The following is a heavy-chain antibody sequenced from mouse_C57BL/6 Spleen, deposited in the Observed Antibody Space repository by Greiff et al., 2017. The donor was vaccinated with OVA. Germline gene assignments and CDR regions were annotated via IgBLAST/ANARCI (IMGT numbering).Heavy chain of an antibody. D-gene: IGHD3-3*01. V-gene: IGHV1-82*01. CDR1: GYAFSSSW. J-gene: IGHJ1*03. CDR3: ARVGTWYFDV. CDR2: IYPGDGDT. Sequence: VQLQQSGPELVKPGASVKISCKASGYAFSSSWMNWVKQRPGKGLEWIGRIYPGDGDTNYNEKFKGKATLTADKSSSTAYMQLSSLTSEDSAVYFCARVGTWYFDVWGTGTTVTVSS.